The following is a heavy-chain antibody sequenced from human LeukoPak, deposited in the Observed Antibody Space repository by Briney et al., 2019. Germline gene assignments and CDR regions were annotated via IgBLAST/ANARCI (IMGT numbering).Heavy chain of an antibody. D-gene: IGHD3-16*01. V-gene: IGHV4-39*01. CDR3: ARLDALGGSIDY. CDR2: IYYSGST. Sequence: SETLSLTCTVSGGSISSSSYYWGWIRQPPGKGLGWIGCIYYSGSTYYNPSLKSRVTISIDTSKNQFSLKLSSVTAADTSVYYCARLDALGGSIDYWGQGTLVTVSS. CDR1: GGSISSSSYY. J-gene: IGHJ4*02.